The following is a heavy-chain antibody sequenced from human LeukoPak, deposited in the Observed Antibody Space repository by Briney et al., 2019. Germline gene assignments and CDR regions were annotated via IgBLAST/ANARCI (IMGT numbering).Heavy chain of an antibody. V-gene: IGHV3-30*02. CDR2: IQNDGSNK. CDR1: GFTFSLYG. D-gene: IGHD2-21*02. Sequence: SGGSLRLSCAASGFTFSLYGIHWVRQAPGKGLEWVAFIQNDGSNKHYADSVKGRFTISRDNSKNTLYLQMNSLRPDDTAMYYCAKDRIVLVTATFDYWGQGTLVTVSS. J-gene: IGHJ4*02. CDR3: AKDRIVLVTATFDY.